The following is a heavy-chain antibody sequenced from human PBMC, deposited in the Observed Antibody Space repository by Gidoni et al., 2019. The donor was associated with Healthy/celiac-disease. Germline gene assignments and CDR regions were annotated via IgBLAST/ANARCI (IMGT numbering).Heavy chain of an antibody. CDR2: IKQDGSEK. J-gene: IGHJ4*02. CDR3: ARDPHYYDSSGYYHGGFDY. CDR1: GFTFSSYW. V-gene: IGHV3-7*03. Sequence: EVQLVESGGGLVQPGGSLRLSCAASGFTFSSYWMSWVRQAPGKGLEWVANIKQDGSEKYYVDSVKGRFTISRDNAKNSLYLQMNSLRAEDTAVYYCARDPHYYDSSGYYHGGFDYWGQGTLVTVSS. D-gene: IGHD3-22*01.